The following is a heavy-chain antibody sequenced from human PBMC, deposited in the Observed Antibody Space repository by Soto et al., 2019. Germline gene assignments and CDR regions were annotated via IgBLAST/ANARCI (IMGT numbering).Heavy chain of an antibody. J-gene: IGHJ5*02. CDR1: RGTFSSYA. D-gene: IGHD2-2*01. V-gene: IGHV1-69*13. Sequence: SVKVSCKASRGTFSSYAINWVRQAPGQGLEWMGGIIPIFGTANYAQKFQGRVTITADESTSTAYMELSSLRSEDTAVYYCARGFQLRSSWFDPWGQGTLVTVSS. CDR3: ARGFQLRSSWFDP. CDR2: IIPIFGTA.